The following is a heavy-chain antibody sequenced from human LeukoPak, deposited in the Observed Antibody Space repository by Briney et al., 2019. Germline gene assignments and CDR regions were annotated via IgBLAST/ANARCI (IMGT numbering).Heavy chain of an antibody. V-gene: IGHV3-7*01. J-gene: IGHJ5*02. CDR2: IKQDGSEK. CDR3: ARFHGYDFWSGSRGWFDP. CDR1: GFTFSSYW. Sequence: PGGSLRLSCAASGFTFSSYWMSWVRQAPGKGLEWVAYIKQDGSEKYYVDSVKGRFTISRDNAKNSLYLQMNSLRAEDTAVYYCARFHGYDFWSGSRGWFDPWGQGTLATVSS. D-gene: IGHD3-3*01.